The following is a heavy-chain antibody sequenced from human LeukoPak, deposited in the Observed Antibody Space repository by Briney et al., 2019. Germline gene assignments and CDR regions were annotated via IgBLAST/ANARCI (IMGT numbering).Heavy chain of an antibody. CDR1: RFTFSNAW. J-gene: IGHJ4*02. CDR2: IKSKTDGGTI. V-gene: IGHV3-15*01. Sequence: GGSLRLSCAASRFTFSNAWMNWVRQAPGKGLEWVGRIKSKTDGGTIDYAAPVKGRFTISRDVSKNTLYLQMDNLTTEDTAVYYCSMVRGVTNYLDYWGQGTLVTVSS. D-gene: IGHD3-10*01. CDR3: SMVRGVTNYLDY.